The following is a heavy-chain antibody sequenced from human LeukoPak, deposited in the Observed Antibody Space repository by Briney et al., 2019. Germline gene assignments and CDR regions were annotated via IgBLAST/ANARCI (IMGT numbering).Heavy chain of an antibody. D-gene: IGHD6-13*01. CDR3: TRVKGYSSSWCDY. V-gene: IGHV3-49*03. Sequence: GGSLRLSCTASGFTFGDYAMSWFRQAPGKGLEWVGFIRSKAYGGTTEYAAPVKGRFTISRDDSKSIAYLQMNSLKTEDTAVYYCTRVKGYSSSWCDYWGRGTLVTVSS. J-gene: IGHJ4*02. CDR2: IRSKAYGGTT. CDR1: GFTFGDYA.